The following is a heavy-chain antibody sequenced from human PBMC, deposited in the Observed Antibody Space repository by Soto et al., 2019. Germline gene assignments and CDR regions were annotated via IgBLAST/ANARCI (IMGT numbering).Heavy chain of an antibody. D-gene: IGHD3-16*01. Sequence: QVQLVDSGGGVVQPGRSLRLSCAASGFTCSNYGMHLVRQAPCKGLEWVAVISYDEVNIYYADYVRGRCTISRDNSKNTLHLPINSLTTADTAVYYCATPSGAFRAALSTGFDNWCQGTLVTVSS. J-gene: IGHJ5*02. V-gene: IGHV3-30*03. CDR2: ISYDEVNI. CDR3: ATPSGAFRAALSTGFDN. CDR1: GFTCSNYG.